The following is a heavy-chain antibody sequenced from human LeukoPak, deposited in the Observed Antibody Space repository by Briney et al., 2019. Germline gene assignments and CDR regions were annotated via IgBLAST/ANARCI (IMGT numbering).Heavy chain of an antibody. CDR3: ARDPMVRGVIILFDP. CDR2: ISAYNSNT. CDR1: GYTFTSYG. V-gene: IGHV1-18*01. Sequence: GASVKVSCKASGYTFTSYGISWVRQAPGQGLEWMGWISAYNSNTNYAQKLQGRVTMTTDTSTSTAYMELRSLRSDDTAVYYCARDPMVRGVIILFDPWGQGTLVTVSS. D-gene: IGHD3-10*01. J-gene: IGHJ5*02.